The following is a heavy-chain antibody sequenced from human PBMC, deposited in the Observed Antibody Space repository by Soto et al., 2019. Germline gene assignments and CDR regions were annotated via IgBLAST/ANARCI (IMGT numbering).Heavy chain of an antibody. V-gene: IGHV1-69*06. CDR3: ARDHEYYDSSGYYYVPYAFDI. Sequence: ASVKVSCKASGGTFSSYAISWVRQAPGQGLEWMGGIIPIFGTANYAQKFQGRVTITADKSTSTAYMELSSLRSEDTAVYYCARDHEYYDSSGYYYVPYAFDIWGQGTMVTVSS. CDR2: IIPIFGTA. CDR1: GGTFSSYA. D-gene: IGHD3-22*01. J-gene: IGHJ3*02.